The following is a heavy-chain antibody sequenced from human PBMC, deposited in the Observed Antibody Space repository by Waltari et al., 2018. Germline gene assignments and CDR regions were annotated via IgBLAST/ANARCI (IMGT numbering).Heavy chain of an antibody. D-gene: IGHD4-17*01. V-gene: IGHV4-39*07. CDR3: ARAGRGGDYFDY. J-gene: IGHJ4*02. CDR1: GGSISSSSYY. Sequence: QLQLQESGPGLVKPSETLSLTCTVSGGSISSSSYYWGWIRQPPGKGLAWIGSIYYSGSTYYNPSLKRRVTISVDTSKNQFSLKLSSVTAADTAVYYCARAGRGGDYFDYWGQGTLVTVSS. CDR2: IYYSGST.